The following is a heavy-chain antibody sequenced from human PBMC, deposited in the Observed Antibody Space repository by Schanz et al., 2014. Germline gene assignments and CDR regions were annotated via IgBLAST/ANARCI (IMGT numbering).Heavy chain of an antibody. V-gene: IGHV1-69*09. CDR1: GYTFTSYY. Sequence: QVQLVQSGAEVKKPGASVKVSCKASGYTFTSYYMHWVRQAPGQGLEWMGRITPILGITNVAQTFQDRVTITADKSKSTAYMQLSSLRAEDTAVYYCARGLGDERWLDLNEAFDIWGQGTMVTVSS. D-gene: IGHD6-19*01. CDR3: ARGLGDERWLDLNEAFDI. J-gene: IGHJ3*02. CDR2: ITPILGIT.